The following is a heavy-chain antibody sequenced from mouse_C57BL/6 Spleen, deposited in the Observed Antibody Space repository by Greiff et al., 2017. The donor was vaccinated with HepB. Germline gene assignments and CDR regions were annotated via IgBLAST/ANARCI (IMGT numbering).Heavy chain of an antibody. V-gene: IGHV2-9-1*01. J-gene: IGHJ4*01. CDR2: IWTGGGT. D-gene: IGHD2-3*01. CDR3: ARRAGYYDDAMDY. Sequence: VKLMESGPGLVAPSQSLSITCTVSGFSLTSYAISWVRQPPGKGLEWLGVIWTGGGTNYNSALKSRLSISKDNSKSQVFLKMNSLQTDDTARYYCARRAGYYDDAMDYWGQGTSVTVSS. CDR1: GFSLTSYA.